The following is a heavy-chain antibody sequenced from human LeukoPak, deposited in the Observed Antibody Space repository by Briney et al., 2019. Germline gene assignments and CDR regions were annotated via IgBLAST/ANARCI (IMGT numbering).Heavy chain of an antibody. V-gene: IGHV3-33*06. CDR1: GFTFSSYG. CDR2: IWYDGNNK. J-gene: IGHJ4*02. D-gene: IGHD5-18*01. CDR3: AKDGRGSTCGYGDYFDY. Sequence: GGSLRLSCAASGFTFSSYGIHWVRQAPGKGLEWVAVIWYDGNNKYFADSVKGRFTISRDNSKNTLYLQMNSLRAEDTAVYFCAKDGRGSTCGYGDYFDYWGQGTLVTVSS.